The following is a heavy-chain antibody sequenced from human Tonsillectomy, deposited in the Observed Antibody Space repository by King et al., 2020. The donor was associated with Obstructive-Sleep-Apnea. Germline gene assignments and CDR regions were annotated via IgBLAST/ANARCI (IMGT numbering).Heavy chain of an antibody. J-gene: IGHJ2*01. Sequence: VQLVESGGGLVQPGGSLRLSCAASGFTFSGYAMSWVRQAPGKGLEWVSAISGSGGSTYYAESLKGRFTISRDNSKNTLYLQMNSLRAEDTAVYYCAKALGYCSGGSCYVDLWGRGTLVTVSS. CDR3: AKALGYCSGGSCYVDL. CDR1: GFTFSGYA. CDR2: ISGSGGST. V-gene: IGHV3-23*04. D-gene: IGHD2-15*01.